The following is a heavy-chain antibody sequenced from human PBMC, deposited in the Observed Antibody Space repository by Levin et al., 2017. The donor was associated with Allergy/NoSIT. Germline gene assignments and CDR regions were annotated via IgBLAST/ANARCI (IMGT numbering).Heavy chain of an antibody. CDR1: GFTFSSYG. CDR3: AKVGMTRNFDY. D-gene: IGHD7-27*01. Sequence: GGSLRLSCAASGFTFSSYGMHWVRQAPGKGLEWVAVISYDGSNKYYADSVKGRFTISRDNSKNTLYLQMNSLRAEDTAVYYCAKVGMTRNFDYWGQGTLVTVSS. CDR2: ISYDGSNK. J-gene: IGHJ4*02. V-gene: IGHV3-30*18.